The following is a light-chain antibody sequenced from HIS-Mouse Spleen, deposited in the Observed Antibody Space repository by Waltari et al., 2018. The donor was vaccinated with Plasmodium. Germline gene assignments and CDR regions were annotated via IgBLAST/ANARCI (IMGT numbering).Light chain of an antibody. CDR2: DVS. J-gene: IGLJ2*01. V-gene: IGLV2-14*03. CDR3: SSYTSSSTLV. CDR1: SSDVGGYNY. Sequence: QSALTQPASVSGSPGQSITISCTGTSSDVGGYNYVSWYQQHPGKAPKRMIYDVSNRPSGVSNRFSGSKFGNTASLTISGLQAEDEADYYCSSYTSSSTLVFGGGTKLTVL.